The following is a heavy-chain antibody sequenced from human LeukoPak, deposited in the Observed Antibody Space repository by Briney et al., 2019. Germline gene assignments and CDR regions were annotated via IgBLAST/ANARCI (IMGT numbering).Heavy chain of an antibody. CDR1: GFTFGSYA. V-gene: IGHV3-23*01. CDR2: VSGSGGST. J-gene: IGHJ4*02. CDR3: ATDSGSSYGSSNY. Sequence: GGSLRLSCAASGFTFGSYAMSWVRQAPGKGLEWVSAVSGSGGSTYYADSVKGRFTISRDNSENTLYLHMNSLRAEDTAVYYCATDSGSSYGSSNYWGQGTLVTVSS. D-gene: IGHD5-18*01.